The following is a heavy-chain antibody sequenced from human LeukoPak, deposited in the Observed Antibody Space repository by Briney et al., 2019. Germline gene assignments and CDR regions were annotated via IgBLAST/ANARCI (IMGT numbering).Heavy chain of an antibody. CDR3: ATTHLIAAAGNFVY. D-gene: IGHD6-13*01. CDR1: GYTFTGYY. CDR2: INPKSGGA. J-gene: IGHJ4*02. V-gene: IGHV1-2*02. Sequence: ATSVKVSCKASGYTFTGYYMHWVRQAPGQGLEWMGWINPKSGGANYAQKFQGRVTMTRDTSISTAYMELSRLRSDDTAVYYCATTHLIAAAGNFVYWGQGTLVTVSS.